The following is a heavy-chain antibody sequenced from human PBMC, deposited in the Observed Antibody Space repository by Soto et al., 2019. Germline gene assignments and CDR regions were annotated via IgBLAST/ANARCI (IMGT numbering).Heavy chain of an antibody. V-gene: IGHV3-11*05. D-gene: IGHD7-27*01. CDR3: VKGRNWASGSDY. J-gene: IGHJ4*02. Sequence: GGSLRLSCAASGFTFRDYYMSWIRQAPGKGLEWVSYINSRSSSTNYADSVKGRFTISRDNAKNLLYLQMSSLTVEDTAVYYCVKGRNWASGSDYRGQGTLVTVS. CDR2: INSRSSST. CDR1: GFTFRDYY.